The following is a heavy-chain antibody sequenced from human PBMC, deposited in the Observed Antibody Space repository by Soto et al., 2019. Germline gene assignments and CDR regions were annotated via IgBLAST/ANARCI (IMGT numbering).Heavy chain of an antibody. CDR2: ISGSGGST. J-gene: IGHJ4*02. CDR3: AIDQGVFGGGWAQIDY. Sequence: GGSLILSCAASGFTFSRYAMSWVRQAPGKGLEWVSAISGSGGSTYYADSVKGRFTISRDNSKNTLYLQMNSLRAEDTAVYYCAIDQGVFGGGWAQIDYWGQGTLVTVSS. D-gene: IGHD6-19*01. V-gene: IGHV3-23*01. CDR1: GFTFSRYA.